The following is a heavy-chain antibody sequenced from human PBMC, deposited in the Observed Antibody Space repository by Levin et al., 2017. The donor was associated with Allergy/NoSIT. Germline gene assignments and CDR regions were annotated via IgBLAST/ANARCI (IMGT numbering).Heavy chain of an antibody. CDR1: GFTFSNYA. D-gene: IGHD3-9*01. CDR2: ITGGGGIT. V-gene: IGHV3-23*01. J-gene: IGHJ3*02. CDR3: AKRWYSIYDAFDI. Sequence: QTGGSLRLSCAASGFTFSNYAMSWVRQAPGKRLEWVSAITGGGGITYYADSVKGRFTISRDNSKKMLYLQLNSLRAEDTAVYYCAKRWYSIYDAFDIWGQGTMVTVSS.